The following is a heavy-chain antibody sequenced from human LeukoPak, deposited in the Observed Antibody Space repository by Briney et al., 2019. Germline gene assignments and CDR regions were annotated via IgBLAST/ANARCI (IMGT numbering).Heavy chain of an antibody. J-gene: IGHJ4*02. CDR3: ARDIAAARWEANY. CDR2: IYYSGST. CDR1: GGFIGTRGYF. D-gene: IGHD6-13*01. Sequence: PSETLSLTCSVSGGFIGTRGYFWGWIRQPPGKGLEWIGSIYYSGSTYYNPSLKSRVTISVDTSKNQFSLKLSSVTAADTAVYYCARDIAAARWEANYWGQGALVTVSS. V-gene: IGHV4-39*07.